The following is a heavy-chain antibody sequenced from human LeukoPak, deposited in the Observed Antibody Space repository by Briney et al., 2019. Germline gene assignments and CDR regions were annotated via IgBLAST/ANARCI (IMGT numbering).Heavy chain of an antibody. CDR2: IYYSGST. CDR3: AREGRAAAFYYYYYGMDV. CDR1: GGSISSYY. D-gene: IGHD6-13*01. J-gene: IGHJ6*02. Sequence: SETLSLTCTVSGGSISSYYWSWIRQPPGKGLEWIGYIYYSGSTNYNPSLKSRVTISVDTSKNQFSLKLSPVTAADTAVYYCAREGRAAAFYYYYYGMDVWGQGTTVTVSS. V-gene: IGHV4-59*01.